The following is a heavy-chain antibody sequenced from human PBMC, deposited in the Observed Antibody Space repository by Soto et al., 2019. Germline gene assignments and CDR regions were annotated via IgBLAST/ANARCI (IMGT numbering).Heavy chain of an antibody. CDR3: ARPFQSRPGVWYFDL. CDR1: GGTFSSYS. CDR2: IIPIFGKA. J-gene: IGHJ2*01. V-gene: IGHV1-69*01. Sequence: QVQLVQSGAEVKQTGSSVKVSCKASGGTFSSYSLNWVRQAPGQGLEWMGGIIPIFGKANYAQKFQGRVTLTADESTSTAHMELSSLRNEDTAEYYCARPFQSRPGVWYFDLWGRGTLVTVSA.